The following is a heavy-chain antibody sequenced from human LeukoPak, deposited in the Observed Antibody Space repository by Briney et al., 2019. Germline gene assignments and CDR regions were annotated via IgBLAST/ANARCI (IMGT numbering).Heavy chain of an antibody. V-gene: IGHV4-39*01. J-gene: IGHJ3*02. Sequence: SETLSLTCTVSGVSNSSSSYYWGWIRQPPGKGLEWIGSIYYSGSTYYNPPLKSRVTISVDTSKNQFSLKLSSVTAADTAVYYCASRRQLVRAFDIWGQGTMVTVSS. CDR2: IYYSGST. D-gene: IGHD6-6*01. CDR3: ASRRQLVRAFDI. CDR1: GVSNSSSSYY.